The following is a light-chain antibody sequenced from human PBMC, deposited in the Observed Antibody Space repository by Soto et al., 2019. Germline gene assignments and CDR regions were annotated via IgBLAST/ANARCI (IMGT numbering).Light chain of an antibody. J-gene: IGLJ1*01. CDR2: DNN. V-gene: IGLV1-51*01. CDR1: SSNIGNNY. Sequence: QSLLTQPPSVSAAPGQKVTISCSGSSSNIGNNYVSWYQQLPGTAPKLLIYDNNKRPSGIPDRFSGSKSGTSATLGITGHQTGDEADYYCGTWDSSLSGGVFGTGTKVTVL. CDR3: GTWDSSLSGGV.